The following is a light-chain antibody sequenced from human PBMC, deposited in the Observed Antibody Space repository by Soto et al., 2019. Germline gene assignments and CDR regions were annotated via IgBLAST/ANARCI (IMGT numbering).Light chain of an antibody. J-gene: IGKJ4*01. CDR2: GAS. CDR1: QTINNN. CDR3: QPYNNWPLT. Sequence: ETVIAQSPITLSVFPGEGATLSCRASQTINNNLAWYQQKPGQAPRLLIYGASRRATGVPARFSGSRSGAEFTLTINSLQSEDFAVYYCQPYNNWPLTFGGGTKVDIK. V-gene: IGKV3-15*01.